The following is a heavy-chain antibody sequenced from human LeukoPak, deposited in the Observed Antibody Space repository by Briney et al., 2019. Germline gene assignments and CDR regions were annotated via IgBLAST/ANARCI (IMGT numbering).Heavy chain of an antibody. D-gene: IGHD3-22*01. J-gene: IGHJ4*02. CDR1: GFTFSSYE. Sequence: GGSLRLSCAASGFTFSSYEMNWVRQAPGKGLEWVSYISSSGSTIYYADSVKGRFTISRDNAKNSLYLQMNSLRAEDTAVYYCARPPRSGSGYYFDYWGQGTLVTVSS. V-gene: IGHV3-48*03. CDR2: ISSSGSTI. CDR3: ARPPRSGSGYYFDY.